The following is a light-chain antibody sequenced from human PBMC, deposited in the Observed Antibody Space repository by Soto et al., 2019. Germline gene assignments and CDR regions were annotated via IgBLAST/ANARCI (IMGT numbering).Light chain of an antibody. CDR1: QGISSY. V-gene: IGKV1-8*01. Sequence: AIRMTQSPSSLSASTGDRVTITCRASQGISSYLAWYQQKPGKAPKLLIYAASTLQSGVPSRFSGSGSGTDFTLTISCLQSEDFATYYCQQYGSFSPITFGGGTKVEI. CDR2: AAS. J-gene: IGKJ4*01. CDR3: QQYGSFSPIT.